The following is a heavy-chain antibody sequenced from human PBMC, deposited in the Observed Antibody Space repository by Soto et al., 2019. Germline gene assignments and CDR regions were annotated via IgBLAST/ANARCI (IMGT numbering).Heavy chain of an antibody. V-gene: IGHV1-8*01. CDR3: ARGDLTTVNYYYYYGMDV. Sequence: ASVKISCKASGYTFTSYDINWVRQATGQGLEWMGWMNPNSGNTGYAQKFQGRVTMTRNTSISTAYMELSSLRSEDTAVYYCARGDLTTVNYYYYYGMDVWGQGTTVTVS. CDR2: MNPNSGNT. D-gene: IGHD4-17*01. J-gene: IGHJ6*02. CDR1: GYTFTSYD.